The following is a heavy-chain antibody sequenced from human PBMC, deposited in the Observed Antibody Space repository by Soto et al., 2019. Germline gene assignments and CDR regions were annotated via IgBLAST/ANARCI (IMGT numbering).Heavy chain of an antibody. Sequence: GGSLRLSCAASGFTFSSYAMSWVRQAPGKGLEWVSAFSCSGGSTYYADSVKGRFTISRDNSKNTLYLQMNSLRAEDTAVYYCAKDHPIVVVPAALSPYYYYGMDVWGQGTTVTVSS. CDR2: FSCSGGST. CDR1: GFTFSSYA. J-gene: IGHJ6*02. CDR3: AKDHPIVVVPAALSPYYYYGMDV. D-gene: IGHD2-2*01. V-gene: IGHV3-23*01.